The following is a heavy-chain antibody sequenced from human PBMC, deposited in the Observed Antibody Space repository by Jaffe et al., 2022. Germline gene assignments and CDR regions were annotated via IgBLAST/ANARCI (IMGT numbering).Heavy chain of an antibody. V-gene: IGHV3-21*01. Sequence: EVQLVESGGGLVKPGGSLRLSCAASGFTFSSYSMNWVRQAPGKGLEWVSSISSSSSYIYYADSVKGRFTISRDNAKNSLYLQMNSLRAEDTAVYYCAVEEGDDARRLFLTGWGQGTLVTVSS. CDR2: ISSSSSYI. CDR1: GFTFSSYS. CDR3: AVEEGDDARRLFLTG. D-gene: IGHD3-9*01. J-gene: IGHJ4*02.